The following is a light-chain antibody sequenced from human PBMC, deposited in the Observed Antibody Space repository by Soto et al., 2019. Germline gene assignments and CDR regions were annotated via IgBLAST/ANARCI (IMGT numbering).Light chain of an antibody. CDR2: SAS. J-gene: IGKJ4*01. Sequence: EIVMTQSPATLSVSPGEKATLSCRASQSVKNNLAWYQQKPGQAPRLLMYSASTRATGIPGRFSGSGSGTEFSLTISSLQSEDFAVYYCQHFNAWPLTFGGGTKVET. CDR1: QSVKNN. V-gene: IGKV3-15*01. CDR3: QHFNAWPLT.